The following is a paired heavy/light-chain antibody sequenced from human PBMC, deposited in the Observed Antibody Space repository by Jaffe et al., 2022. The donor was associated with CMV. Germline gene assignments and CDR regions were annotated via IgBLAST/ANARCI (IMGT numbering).Light chain of an antibody. V-gene: IGKV1-39*01. CDR3: QQSYSSPRT. J-gene: IGKJ2*01. CDR2: AAS. Sequence: DIQMTQSPSSLSASVGDRVTFTCRASESISSNLNWYQQKPGKAPNLLIYAASSLQSGVPSRFSGSGSGTDFTLTISSLQPEDFATYYCQQSYSSPRTFGQGTKLEIK. CDR1: ESISSN.
Heavy chain of an antibody. CDR3: ARDGKARTFDY. J-gene: IGHJ4*02. CDR2: TYYRSKWYS. CDR1: GDSVSNNNAV. Sequence: QVQLQQSGPGLVKPSQTLSLTCAISGDSVSNNNAVWNWIRQSPSRGLEWLGRTYYRSKWYSDYAVSVKSQITINPDTSKNQFSLQLNSVTPEDTAVYYCARDGKARTFDYWGQGTLVTVSS. V-gene: IGHV6-1*01.